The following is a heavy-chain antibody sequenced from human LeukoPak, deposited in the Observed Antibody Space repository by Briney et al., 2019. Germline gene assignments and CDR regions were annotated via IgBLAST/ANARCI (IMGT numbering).Heavy chain of an antibody. Sequence: SETLSLTCTVSGGSISSSSYYWGWIRQPPGKGLEWIATIYYSGSTYYNPSLKSRLTISVDTSKNQFSLKLSSVTAADTAVYYCASAEYSYCSGGSCHPGHFQHWGQGTLVTVSS. V-gene: IGHV4-39*07. D-gene: IGHD2-15*01. CDR1: GGSISSSSYY. J-gene: IGHJ1*01. CDR3: ASAEYSYCSGGSCHPGHFQH. CDR2: IYYSGST.